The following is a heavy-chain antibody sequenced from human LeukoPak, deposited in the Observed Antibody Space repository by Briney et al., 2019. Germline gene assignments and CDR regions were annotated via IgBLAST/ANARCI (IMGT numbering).Heavy chain of an antibody. CDR2: INAANGNT. CDR1: GYTFTSYY. Sequence: GASVKVSCKASGYTFTSYYMHWVRQAPGQGLEWMGWINAANGNTKYSQEFQGRVTITRDTSASTAYMELSSLRSEDMAVYYCARGGIAVEWGYMDVWGKGTTVTVSS. V-gene: IGHV1-3*03. CDR3: ARGGIAVEWGYMDV. D-gene: IGHD6-19*01. J-gene: IGHJ6*03.